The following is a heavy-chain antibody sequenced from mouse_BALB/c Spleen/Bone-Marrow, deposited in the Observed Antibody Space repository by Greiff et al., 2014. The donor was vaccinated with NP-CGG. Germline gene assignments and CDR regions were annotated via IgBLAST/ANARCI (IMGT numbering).Heavy chain of an antibody. CDR2: INSNNGGN. V-gene: IGHV1-18*01. CDR3: ARSKGIRGAMDY. J-gene: IGHJ4*01. CDR1: GYTFTEYT. Sequence: VQLQQSGPELVKPGASVKISCKTSGYTFTEYTMHWVKQSHGKSLEWIGGINSNNGGNSYNQEFKGKVTLTVDKSSSTAYMELRSLTFEDSAVYYCARSKGIRGAMDYWGQGTSVTVSS.